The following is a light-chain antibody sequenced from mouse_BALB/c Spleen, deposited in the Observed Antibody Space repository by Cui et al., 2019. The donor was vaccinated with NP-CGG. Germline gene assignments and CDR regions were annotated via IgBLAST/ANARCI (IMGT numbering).Light chain of an antibody. CDR1: TGAVTTSNY. J-gene: IGLJ1*01. Sequence: QAAVTQESALTTSPGETVTLTCRSSTGAVTTSNYANWVQEKPDHLFTGLIGGTNNRAPGVPARFSGSLIGDKAALTITGAQTEDEAKYLCALWYSNHWVFGGGTKLTVL. V-gene: IGLV1*01. CDR2: GTN. CDR3: ALWYSNHWV.